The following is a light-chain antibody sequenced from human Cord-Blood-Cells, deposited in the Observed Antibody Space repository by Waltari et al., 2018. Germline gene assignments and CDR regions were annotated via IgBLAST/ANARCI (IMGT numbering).Light chain of an antibody. CDR1: QSVSSSY. Sequence: EIVLTQSPGPLSLSPGERATLPCRASQSVSSSYLAWYQQKPGQAPRLLIYGASSRATGIPDRFSGSGSGTDFTLTISRLEPEDFAVYYCQQYGSSPWWTFGQGTKVEIK. V-gene: IGKV3-20*01. CDR3: QQYGSSPWWT. J-gene: IGKJ1*01. CDR2: GAS.